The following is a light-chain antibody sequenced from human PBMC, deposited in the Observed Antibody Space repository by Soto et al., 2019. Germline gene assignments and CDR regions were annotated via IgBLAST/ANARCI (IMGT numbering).Light chain of an antibody. V-gene: IGKV3-20*01. CDR2: GAS. CDR1: QSVGSNY. CDR3: HHYASSPLT. J-gene: IGKJ5*01. Sequence: EIVLTQSPGTLSLSPGERATLSCRASQSVGSNYLAWYQQTPGQAPRLLLHGASTRATGIPDRFSGSGSGTDFTLTLSRLESEDSAVYYCHHYASSPLTYGQGTRLEIK.